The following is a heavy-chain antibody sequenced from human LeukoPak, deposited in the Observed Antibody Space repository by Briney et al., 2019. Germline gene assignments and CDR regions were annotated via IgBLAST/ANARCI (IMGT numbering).Heavy chain of an antibody. CDR3: ARARYYYDSSGYYYPHYFDY. V-gene: IGHV4-59*01. Sequence: PSATLSLTCTVSGGSISSYYWSWIRQPPGKGLEWIGYVYYSGSTNYNPSLKSRVTISVDTSKNQFSLKLSSVTAADTAVYYCARARYYYDSSGYYYPHYFDYWGQGTLVTVSS. CDR1: GGSISSYY. J-gene: IGHJ4*02. CDR2: VYYSGST. D-gene: IGHD3-22*01.